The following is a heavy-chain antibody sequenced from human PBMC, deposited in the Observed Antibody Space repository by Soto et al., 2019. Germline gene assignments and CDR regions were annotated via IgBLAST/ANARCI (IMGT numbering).Heavy chain of an antibody. Sequence: GSLSLSWVPSRCSLRNSAIAWVRQVPGKGLEWVSDISGSGDSARYADSVEGRFTISRDNSRNTLYLQINSLRVDDTAVYYCGKERRGSGWSVCNVWGQGTLVTVSS. CDR1: RCSLRNSA. V-gene: IGHV3-23*01. CDR3: GKERRGSGWSVCNV. J-gene: IGHJ4*02. CDR2: ISGSGDSA. D-gene: IGHD6-19*01.